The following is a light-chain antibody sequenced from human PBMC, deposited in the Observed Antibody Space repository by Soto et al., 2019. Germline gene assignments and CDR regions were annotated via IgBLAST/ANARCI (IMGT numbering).Light chain of an antibody. CDR3: HQYYNYHWA. J-gene: IGKJ1*01. CDR1: QDISSY. V-gene: IGKV1-8*01. Sequence: AVRMTQSPSSFSASTGDRVTITCRASQDISSYLAWYQLKPGKAPNLLIYAASTLQSGVPSRFSGSGSGTDFTLTISCLQSEDFATYYCHQYYNYHWAFGQGTKVEIK. CDR2: AAS.